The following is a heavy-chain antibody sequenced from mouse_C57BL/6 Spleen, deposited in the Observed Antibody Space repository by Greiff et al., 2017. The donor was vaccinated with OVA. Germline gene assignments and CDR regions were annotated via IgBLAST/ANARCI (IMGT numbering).Heavy chain of an antibody. V-gene: IGHV7-3*01. Sequence: EVKVVESGGGLVQPGGSLSLSCAASGFTFTDYYMSWVRQPPGKALEWLGFIRNKANGYTTEYSASVKGRFTISRDNSQSILYLQMNALRAEDSATYYCARSPTMVTYFDYWGQGTTLTVSS. J-gene: IGHJ2*01. D-gene: IGHD2-9*01. CDR1: GFTFTDYY. CDR2: IRNKANGYTT. CDR3: ARSPTMVTYFDY.